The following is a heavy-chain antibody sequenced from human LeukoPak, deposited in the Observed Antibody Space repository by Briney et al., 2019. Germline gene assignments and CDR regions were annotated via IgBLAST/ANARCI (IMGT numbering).Heavy chain of an antibody. D-gene: IGHD6-13*01. CDR2: IDHSGST. CDR3: ARAGGPRYSSSWYNWFDP. V-gene: IGHV4-34*01. J-gene: IGHJ5*02. CDR1: GGSISSYY. Sequence: SETLSLTCTVSGGSISSYYWSWIRQPPGKGLEWIGEIDHSGSTNYNPSLKSRVTISVDTSKNQFSLKLSSVTAADTAVYYCARAGGPRYSSSWYNWFDPWGQGTLVTVSS.